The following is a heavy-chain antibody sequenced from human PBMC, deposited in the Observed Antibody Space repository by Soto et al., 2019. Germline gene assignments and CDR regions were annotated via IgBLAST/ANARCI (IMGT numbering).Heavy chain of an antibody. CDR2: IYNDGSRT. CDR3: ARDLSGDTTPYFDL. J-gene: IGHJ4*02. Sequence: GGSLRLFCAASGFAFSSYWMHWVRQTPGKGPVWVSRIYNDGSRTAYADSVKGRFTISRDNAKNTMYLQMSSLTVEDTAVYYCARDLSGDTTPYFDLWGQGTLVTVSS. D-gene: IGHD1-1*01. CDR1: GFAFSSYW. V-gene: IGHV3-74*01.